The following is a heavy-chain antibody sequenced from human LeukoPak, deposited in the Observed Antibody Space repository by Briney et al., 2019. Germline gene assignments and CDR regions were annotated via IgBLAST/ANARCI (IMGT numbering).Heavy chain of an antibody. CDR2: ISYDGTNK. V-gene: IGHV3-30-3*01. CDR3: ARDLETLAETNELIWSNWIDP. Sequence: GGSLRLSCAASGFTFSTYAMHWVRQAPGKGLEWVAVISYDGTNKYRADPVKGRFTISRDNSKTTLYLQMNSLRGEDTAVYYCARDLETLAETNELIWSNWIDPRGQGTLVTVSS. D-gene: IGHD4-11*01. CDR1: GFTFSTYA. J-gene: IGHJ5*02.